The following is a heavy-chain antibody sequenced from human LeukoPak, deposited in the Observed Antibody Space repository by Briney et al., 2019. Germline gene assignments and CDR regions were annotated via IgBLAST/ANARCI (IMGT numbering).Heavy chain of an antibody. CDR1: DGAIAGYS. V-gene: IGHV4-59*01. CDR2: IYYSGDT. Sequence: SETLSLTCTVSDGAIAGYSWSWIRQPPGKGLEWIGYIYYSGDTNYNPSLQSRVTVSVDTSKNQFSLKLTSVTAADTAVYYCARRARITMVRGVRGRNNWFDPWGQGTLVTVSS. CDR3: ARRARITMVRGVRGRNNWFDP. J-gene: IGHJ5*02. D-gene: IGHD3-10*01.